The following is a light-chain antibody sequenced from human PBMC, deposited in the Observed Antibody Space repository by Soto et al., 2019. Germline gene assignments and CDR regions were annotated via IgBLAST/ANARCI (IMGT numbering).Light chain of an antibody. V-gene: IGLV2-8*01. CDR3: SSYAGANRV. CDR1: SSDVGANNY. Sequence: QSALTQPPSASGSPGQSVTISYTGTSSDVGANNYVSWYQQHPGKAPKLMIYEVTKRPSGVPDRFSGSKSGNTASLTVSGLKAEDEADYYCSSYAGANRVFGTGTKLTVL. CDR2: EVT. J-gene: IGLJ1*01.